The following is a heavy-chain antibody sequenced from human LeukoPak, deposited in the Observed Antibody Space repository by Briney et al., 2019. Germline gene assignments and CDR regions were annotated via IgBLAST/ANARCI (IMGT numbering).Heavy chain of an antibody. Sequence: GGSLRLSCAASGFTFSSYWMHCVRQAPGKGLVWVSRINSDGSSTSYADSVKGRFTISRDNAKNTLYLQMNSLRAEDTAVYYCARGTGYSSGWYNWFDPWGQGTLVTVSS. J-gene: IGHJ5*02. CDR2: INSDGSST. D-gene: IGHD6-19*01. V-gene: IGHV3-74*01. CDR3: ARGTGYSSGWYNWFDP. CDR1: GFTFSSYW.